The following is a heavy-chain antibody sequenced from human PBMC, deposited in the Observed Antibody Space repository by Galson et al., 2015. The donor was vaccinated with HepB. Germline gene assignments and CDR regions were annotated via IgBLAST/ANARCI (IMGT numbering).Heavy chain of an antibody. CDR1: GGSFSGYY. J-gene: IGHJ6*02. Sequence: TLSLTCVVYGGSFSGYYWSWIRQPPGKGLEWIGEINHGGSTNYNPSLKSRVTISVDTSKKQFSLKLSSVTAADTAMYYCARANYDFWSGYLATGYYYGMDVWGQGTAVTVSS. CDR2: INHGGST. D-gene: IGHD3-3*01. CDR3: ARANYDFWSGYLATGYYYGMDV. V-gene: IGHV4-34*01.